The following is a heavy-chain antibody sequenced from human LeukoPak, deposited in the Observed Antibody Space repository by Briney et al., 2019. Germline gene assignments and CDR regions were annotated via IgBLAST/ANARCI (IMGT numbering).Heavy chain of an antibody. J-gene: IGHJ4*02. V-gene: IGHV3-23*01. Sequence: PGGSLRLSCAASGFAFSSYAMSWVRQAPGKGLEWVSGISGSGTSTDYADSVKGRFTISRDNSKNTLYLQMNSLRAEDTAVYYCTKGYRVFDYWGQGTLVTLSS. CDR1: GFAFSSYA. CDR3: TKGYRVFDY. CDR2: ISGSGTST. D-gene: IGHD1-1*01.